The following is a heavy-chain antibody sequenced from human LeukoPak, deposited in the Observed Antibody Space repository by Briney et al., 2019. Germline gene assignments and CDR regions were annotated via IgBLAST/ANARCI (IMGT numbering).Heavy chain of an antibody. J-gene: IGHJ3*02. V-gene: IGHV3-30*01. CDR2: ISYDGSNK. CDR3: ARDSTPLAAAGLDAFDI. CDR1: GFTFSSYA. D-gene: IGHD6-13*01. Sequence: GGSLRLSCAASGFTFSSYAMHWVRQAPGKGLEWVAVISYDGSNKYYADSVKGRFTISRDNSKNTLYLQMNSLRAEDTAVYYCARDSTPLAAAGLDAFDIWGQGTMVTVSS.